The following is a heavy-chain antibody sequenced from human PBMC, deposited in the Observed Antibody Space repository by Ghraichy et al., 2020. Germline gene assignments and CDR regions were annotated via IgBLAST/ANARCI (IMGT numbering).Heavy chain of an antibody. CDR2: IKSKTDGGTT. Sequence: GGSLRLSCAASGFTFSNAWMSWVRQAPGKGLEWVGRIKSKTDGGTTDYAAPVKGRFTISRDDSKNTLYLQMNSLKTEDTAVYYCTTRPYGGNSASLDYWGQGTLVTVSS. CDR1: GFTFSNAW. CDR3: TTRPYGGNSASLDY. D-gene: IGHD4-23*01. J-gene: IGHJ4*02. V-gene: IGHV3-15*01.